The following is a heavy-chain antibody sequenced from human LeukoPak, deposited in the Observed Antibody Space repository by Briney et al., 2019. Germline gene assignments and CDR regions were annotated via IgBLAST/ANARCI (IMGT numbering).Heavy chain of an antibody. CDR3: TRERLAFSSSWYPSDY. V-gene: IGHV3-30*04. CDR2: ISYDESNK. D-gene: IGHD6-13*01. J-gene: IGHJ4*02. CDR1: GFTISNNA. Sequence: GGSLRLSCAASGFTISNNAMHWVRQAPGKGLEWVALISYDESNKYYADSVKGRFTLSRDNSKNTLYLQVNSLRAEDTAVYYCTRERLAFSSSWYPSDYWGQGTLVSVSS.